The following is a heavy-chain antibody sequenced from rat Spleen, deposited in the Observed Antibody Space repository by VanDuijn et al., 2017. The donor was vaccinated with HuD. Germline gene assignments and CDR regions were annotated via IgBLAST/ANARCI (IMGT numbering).Heavy chain of an antibody. D-gene: IGHD1-12*02. CDR2: MRYNGDT. V-gene: IGHV2-63*01. J-gene: IGHJ2*01. CDR1: GFSLTSYN. CDR3: TRAGYYYDGPGLFDY. Sequence: QVQLKESGPGLVQPSQTLSLTCTVSGFSLTSYNVHWVRQPPGKGLEWMGRMRYNGDTSYNSALKSRLSISRDTSKNQVFLKMNSLQTDDTGTYYCTRAGYYYDGPGLFDYWGQGVMVTV.